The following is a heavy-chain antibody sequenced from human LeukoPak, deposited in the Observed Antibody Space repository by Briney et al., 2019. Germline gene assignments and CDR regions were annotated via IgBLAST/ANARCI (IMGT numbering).Heavy chain of an antibody. CDR3: ARLLLGEYDYCSSTSCYDPY. D-gene: IGHD2-2*01. V-gene: IGHV4-59*12. J-gene: IGHJ4*02. CDR1: GGSISSYY. CDR2: IYYSGST. Sequence: NPSETLSLTCTVSGGSISSYYWSWIRQPPGKGLEWIGDIYYSGSTNYNPSLKSRVTISVDTSKNQFSLKLSSVTAADTAVYYCARLLLGEYDYCSSTSCYDPYWGQGTLVTVSS.